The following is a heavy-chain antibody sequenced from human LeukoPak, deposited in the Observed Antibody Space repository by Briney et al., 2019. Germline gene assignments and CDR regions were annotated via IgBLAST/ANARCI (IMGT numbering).Heavy chain of an antibody. J-gene: IGHJ3*02. V-gene: IGHV4-39*07. Sequence: SETLSLTCTVSGGSISSNTYYWGWIRQPPGKGLEWIGSIYYSGSTNYNPSLKSRVTISVDTSKNQFSLKLSSVTAADTAVYYCARGSRIKYSSGWRGSGAFDIWGQGTMVTVSS. CDR3: ARGSRIKYSSGWRGSGAFDI. CDR2: IYYSGST. CDR1: GGSISSNTYY. D-gene: IGHD6-19*01.